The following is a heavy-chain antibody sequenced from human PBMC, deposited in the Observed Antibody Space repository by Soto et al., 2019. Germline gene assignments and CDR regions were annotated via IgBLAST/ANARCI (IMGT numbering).Heavy chain of an antibody. CDR3: AKGRGDTSFVTGLSYYGMDV. V-gene: IGHV3-23*01. CDR2: ISGTGGTT. J-gene: IGHJ6*02. CDR1: GFRFSTYA. Sequence: GGSLRLSGAASGFRFSTYAMSWLRQAPGKGLEWVSTISGTGGTTDYADSVKGRFTISRDNSKNTLFIQMNSLRAEDTAVYYCAKGRGDTSFVTGLSYYGMDVLGQGTTVTVSS. D-gene: IGHD5-18*01.